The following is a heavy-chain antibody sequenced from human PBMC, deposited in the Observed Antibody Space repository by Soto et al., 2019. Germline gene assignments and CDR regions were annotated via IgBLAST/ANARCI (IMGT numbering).Heavy chain of an antibody. V-gene: IGHV2-5*02. J-gene: IGHJ5*02. D-gene: IGHD3-22*01. CDR2: IYWDDNK. CDR1: GFSLSTSGVG. CDR3: AHRIVTNSWFDP. Sequence: QITLKESGPTLGKPTQTLTLTCTFSGFSLSTSGVGVGWIRQPPGKALEWLALIYWDDNKRYSPSLKTRLTITKDTSKNQVVLTMTNMDPVDTATYYSAHRIVTNSWFDPWGQGTLVTVSS.